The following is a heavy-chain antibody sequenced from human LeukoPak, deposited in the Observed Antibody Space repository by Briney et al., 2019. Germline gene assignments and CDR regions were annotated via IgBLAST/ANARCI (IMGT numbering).Heavy chain of an antibody. CDR2: IYYSGST. Sequence: PSETLSLTCTVSGGSISSYYWRWLRQPPGKGLAWLGYIYYSGSTNYNPSLKSRVTISVDTSKNQFSLKLSSVTAADTAVYYCARRRVSGRYYYCGMDVWDRGTAVTVSS. CDR1: GGSISSYY. D-gene: IGHD3-10*01. V-gene: IGHV4-59*01. CDR3: ARRRVSGRYYYCGMDV. J-gene: IGHJ6*02.